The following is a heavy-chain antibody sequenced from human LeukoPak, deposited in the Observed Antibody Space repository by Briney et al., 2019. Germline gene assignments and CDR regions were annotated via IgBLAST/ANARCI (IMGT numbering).Heavy chain of an antibody. Sequence: PSETLSLTCTVSGGSISSSSYYWGWIRQPPGKGLEWIGSIYYSGSTYYNPSLKGRVTISVDTSKNQFSLKLSSVTAADTAVYYCARQGEYSSSSYWFDPWGQGTLVTVSS. J-gene: IGHJ5*02. CDR1: GGSISSSSYY. CDR3: ARQGEYSSSSYWFDP. V-gene: IGHV4-39*01. D-gene: IGHD6-6*01. CDR2: IYYSGST.